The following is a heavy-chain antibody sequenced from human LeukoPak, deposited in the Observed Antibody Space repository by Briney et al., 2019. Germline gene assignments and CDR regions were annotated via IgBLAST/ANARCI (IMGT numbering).Heavy chain of an antibody. Sequence: SETLSLTCSVSGDSTSSSYWSWIRQPPGKGLEWIGFIYYTGSTNYNPSLKSRVTISVDTSKNQFSLKLSSVTAADTAVYYCAQGSSNWANFDYWGQGTLVTVSS. CDR1: GDSTSSSY. V-gene: IGHV4-59*01. J-gene: IGHJ4*02. CDR3: AQGSSNWANFDY. CDR2: IYYTGST. D-gene: IGHD4-11*01.